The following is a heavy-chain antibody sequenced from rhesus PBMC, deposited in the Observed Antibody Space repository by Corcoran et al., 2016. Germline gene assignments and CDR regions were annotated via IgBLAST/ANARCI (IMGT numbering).Heavy chain of an antibody. CDR1: GYSISSGYY. Sequence: QVQLQESGPGLVKPSETLSLTCAVSGYSISSGYYWGWIRQPPGKGLEWIGGICGSGGSNYLNPSLKSRVTLSVDTSKHQFSLKLSSVTAADTAVYYCARVGSSWSEWDTVGTEWYFDLWGPGTPITISS. J-gene: IGHJ2*01. CDR3: ARVGSSWSEWDTVGTEWYFDL. CDR2: ICGSGGSN. D-gene: IGHD5-42*01. V-gene: IGHV4S14*01.